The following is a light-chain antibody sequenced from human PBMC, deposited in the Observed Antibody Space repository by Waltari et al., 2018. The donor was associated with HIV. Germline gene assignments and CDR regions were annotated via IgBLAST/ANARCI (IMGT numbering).Light chain of an antibody. V-gene: IGLV3-21*02. J-gene: IGLJ3*02. Sequence: SYVLTQPPSVSVAPGQTARITCGGNNIGSNSVHYYQQKPGQAPVLVAYDDTDRPSGIPERFTGANSWNTATLTISRVEAGEEADYYCQVWDSSSNHAVFGGGTKLTVL. CDR2: DDT. CDR1: NIGSNS. CDR3: QVWDSSSNHAV.